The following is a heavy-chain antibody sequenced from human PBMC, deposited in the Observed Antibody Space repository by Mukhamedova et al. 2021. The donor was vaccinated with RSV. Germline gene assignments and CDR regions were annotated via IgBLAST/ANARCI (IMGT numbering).Heavy chain of an antibody. J-gene: IGHJ3*02. Sequence: SRYSMHWVRQAPGKGLEWVAVISYDGSNKYYTDSVKGRFTISRDNSKNTQYLQMNSLRDEDTAVYYCAGEEGRFGVVVTDDAFD. CDR3: AGEEGRFGVVVTDDAFD. CDR1: SRYS. D-gene: IGHD3-3*01. CDR2: ISYDGSNK. V-gene: IGHV3-30*04.